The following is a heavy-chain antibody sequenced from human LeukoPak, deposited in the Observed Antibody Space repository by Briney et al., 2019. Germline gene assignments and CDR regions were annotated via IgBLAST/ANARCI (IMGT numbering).Heavy chain of an antibody. V-gene: IGHV3-7*01. J-gene: IGHJ4*02. CDR1: GFTFSGYW. CDR2: LKQDGSEK. D-gene: IGHD6-13*01. CDR3: ARDLAAGGPCNY. Sequence: GGSLRLSCAASGFTFSGYWMSWVRPAPGKGLEWVANLKQDGSEKYYVDSVRGRFTISRDNAKNLLFLQMDSLRVEDTAVYYCARDLAAGGPCNYWGQGTLVTVSS.